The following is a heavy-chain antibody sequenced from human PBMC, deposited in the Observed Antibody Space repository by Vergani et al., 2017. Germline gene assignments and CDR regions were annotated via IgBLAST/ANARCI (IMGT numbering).Heavy chain of an antibody. V-gene: IGHV5-51*01. CDR1: GYSFTSYW. CDR3: ARLSRIVGATPDXFDY. CDR2: IYPGDSDT. J-gene: IGHJ4*02. Sequence: EVQLVQSGAEVKKPGESLKISCKGSGYSFTSYWIGWVRQMPGKGLEWMGIIYPGDSDTRYSPSFQGQVTISADKSISTAYLQWSSLKASDTAMYYCARLSRIVGATPDXFDYWGQGTLVTVSS. D-gene: IGHD1-26*01.